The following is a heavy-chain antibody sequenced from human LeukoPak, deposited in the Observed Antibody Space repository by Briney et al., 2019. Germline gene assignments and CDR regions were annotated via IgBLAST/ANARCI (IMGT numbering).Heavy chain of an antibody. Sequence: ASVKVSCKASGYTFTGYYMHWVRQAPGQGLEWMGWINPNSGGTNYAQKFQGRVTMTRDTSISTAYMELSRLRSDDTAVYYCARDGRPYSSSWYPGYYWGQGTLVTVSS. J-gene: IGHJ4*02. V-gene: IGHV1-2*02. CDR1: GYTFTGYY. CDR3: ARDGRPYSSSWYPGYY. CDR2: INPNSGGT. D-gene: IGHD6-13*01.